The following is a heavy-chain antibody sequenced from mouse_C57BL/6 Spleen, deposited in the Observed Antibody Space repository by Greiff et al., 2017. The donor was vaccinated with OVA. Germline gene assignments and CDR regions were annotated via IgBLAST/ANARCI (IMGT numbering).Heavy chain of an antibody. CDR1: GYYFTDYY. CDR2: INPNYGTT. D-gene: IGHD3-2*02. J-gene: IGHJ2*01. CDR3: ARRTVQDTYCDY. Sequence: VQLQQSGPELVKPGASVKISCKASGYYFTDYYMNWVKQSHGKSLEWIGVINPNYGTTSYNQKFHGKATLTVDQSSSTAYLQLNSLTSEASAEYYGARRTVQDTYCDYWGQGTTLTVSS. V-gene: IGHV1-39*01.